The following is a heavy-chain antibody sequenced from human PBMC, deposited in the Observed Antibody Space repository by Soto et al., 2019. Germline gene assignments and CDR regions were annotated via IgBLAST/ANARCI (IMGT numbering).Heavy chain of an antibody. CDR3: AAGYSGRYSRFDF. CDR1: GGSLTKYY. D-gene: IGHD1-26*01. J-gene: IGHJ4*02. Sequence: PSETLSLTCTVSGGSLTKYYWSWIRQPAGKGLEWIGRVSTSGNVVSKASLRSRLTMSVDTSKNQFSLRLTSVTAADTAMYYCAAGYSGRYSRFDFWGQGTPVTVSS. CDR2: VSTSGNV. V-gene: IGHV4-4*07.